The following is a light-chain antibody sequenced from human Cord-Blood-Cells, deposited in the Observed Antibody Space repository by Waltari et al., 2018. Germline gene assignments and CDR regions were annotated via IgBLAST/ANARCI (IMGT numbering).Light chain of an antibody. CDR1: SSDVGGYNY. CDR2: DVS. J-gene: IGLJ2*01. V-gene: IGLV2-14*01. CDR3: SSYTSSSTVV. Sequence: QYALTQPASASGSPGQSITISCPGTSSDVGGYNYVPWYKQHPGKAPKLMIYDVSNRPAGVYNLFSGSKSGNTAALTISGLQAEDEADYYCSSYTSSSTVVFGGGTKLTVL.